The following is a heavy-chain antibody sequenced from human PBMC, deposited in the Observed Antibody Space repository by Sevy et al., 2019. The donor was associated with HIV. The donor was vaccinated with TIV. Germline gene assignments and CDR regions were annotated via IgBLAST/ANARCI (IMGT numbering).Heavy chain of an antibody. CDR2: ISGTGNTK. V-gene: IGHV3-11*01. CDR3: AGDPSYSDFWAGYYTGWFDT. J-gene: IGHJ5*02. CDR1: GFRFSGYY. D-gene: IGHD3-3*01. Sequence: GGSLRLSCVGSGFRFSGYYMNWIRQAPGKGLEWVSYISGTGNTKYYTDSVKGRFTISRDNAKKPLEMNSRRVDDKAVYYCAGDPSYSDFWAGYYTGWFDTWGQGTLVTVSS.